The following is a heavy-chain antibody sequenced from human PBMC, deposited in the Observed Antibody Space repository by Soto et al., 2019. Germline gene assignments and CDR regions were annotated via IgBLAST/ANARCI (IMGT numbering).Heavy chain of an antibody. Sequence: GPVKVSGKASGGAFTSYDINWVRHATGQGLEWMGWMNPNSGNTGYAQKFQGRVTMTRNTSISTAYMELSSLRSEDTAVYYCARPDGYNYAIDYWGQGTLVTVSS. D-gene: IGHD1-1*01. CDR1: GGAFTSYD. CDR3: ARPDGYNYAIDY. CDR2: MNPNSGNT. J-gene: IGHJ4*02. V-gene: IGHV1-8*01.